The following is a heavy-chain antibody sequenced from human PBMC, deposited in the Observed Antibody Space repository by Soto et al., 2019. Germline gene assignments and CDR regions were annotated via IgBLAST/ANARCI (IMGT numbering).Heavy chain of an antibody. CDR3: TRDRSSFMRGRIRGPYGGLDV. CDR2: INSFASYV. CDR1: RFAFSSYS. J-gene: IGHJ6*02. Sequence: QLVESGGGLVKPGGSLRVSCAASRFAFSSYSMHWVRQAPLKGLEWVASINSFASYVFYADSVEGGFTISRENAKNSVYLPMNSLRAEDTAVYYCTRDRSSFMRGRIRGPYGGLDVCGQG. V-gene: IGHV3-21*01. D-gene: IGHD3-10*01.